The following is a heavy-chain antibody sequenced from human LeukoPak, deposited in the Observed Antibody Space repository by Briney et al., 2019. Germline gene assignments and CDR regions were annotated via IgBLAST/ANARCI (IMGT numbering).Heavy chain of an antibody. CDR3: AKGYQWLAYYFDY. V-gene: IGHV3-9*01. Sequence: SLRLSCVASGFTFSSYWMHWVRQAPGKGLEWVSGISWNSGSIGYADSVKGRFTISRDNAKNSLYLQMNSLRAEDTALYYCAKGYQWLAYYFDYWGQGTLVTVSS. J-gene: IGHJ4*02. CDR1: GFTFSSYW. CDR2: ISWNSGSI. D-gene: IGHD6-19*01.